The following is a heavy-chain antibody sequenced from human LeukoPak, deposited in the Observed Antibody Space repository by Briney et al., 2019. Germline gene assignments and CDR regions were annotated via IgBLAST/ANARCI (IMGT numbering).Heavy chain of an antibody. CDR3: AARSGTFDY. Sequence: GGSQRLSCAASGFTFSNYGMHWVRQAPGKELVWVAFIRYDGTNKYYPDSVKGRLTISRDNSKNTLYLHMNSLRDEDTAVYYCAARSGTFDYWGQGTLVIVSS. V-gene: IGHV3-30*02. CDR2: IRYDGTNK. CDR1: GFTFSNYG. J-gene: IGHJ4*01.